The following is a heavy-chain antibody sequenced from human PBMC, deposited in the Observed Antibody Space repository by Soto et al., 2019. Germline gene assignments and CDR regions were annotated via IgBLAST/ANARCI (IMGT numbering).Heavy chain of an antibody. CDR1: GFTFSSYS. V-gene: IGHV3-30*03. J-gene: IGHJ4*02. CDR3: ARGEGITMIVVVH. Sequence: PGGSLRLCCAASGFTFSSYSMNGVRQAPGKGLEWVAVISYDGSNKYYADSVRGRFTISRDNSKNTLYLQMNSLRAEDTAVYYCARGEGITMIVVVHWGQGTLVTVSS. CDR2: ISYDGSNK. D-gene: IGHD3-22*01.